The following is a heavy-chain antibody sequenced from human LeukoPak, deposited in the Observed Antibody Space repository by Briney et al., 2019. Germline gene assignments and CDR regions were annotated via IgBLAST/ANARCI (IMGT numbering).Heavy chain of an antibody. Sequence: GGSLRLSCAASGFTFSSYSMNWVRQAPGKGLEWVSSISSSSSYIYYADSVKGRFTISRDNSKSTLYLQMDSLRPEDTAVYYCAKDSVRKSIVGPTTRGVNDYWGQGTLVTVSS. D-gene: IGHD1-26*01. CDR1: GFTFSSYS. J-gene: IGHJ4*02. CDR3: AKDSVRKSIVGPTTRGVNDY. V-gene: IGHV3-21*01. CDR2: ISSSSSYI.